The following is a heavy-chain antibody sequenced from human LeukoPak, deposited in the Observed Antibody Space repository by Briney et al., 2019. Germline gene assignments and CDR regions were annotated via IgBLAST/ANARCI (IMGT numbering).Heavy chain of an antibody. J-gene: IGHJ3*02. D-gene: IGHD1-1*01. CDR3: TTPRYNRNDGAFDI. CDR1: GFTFNNAW. V-gene: IGHV3-15*01. CDR2: MKSKTDGGTI. Sequence: PGGSLRLSCAASGFTFNNAWMSWVRQAPGKGLEWVGRMKSKTDGGTIDYAAPVKGRFTLSRDDSKNTLYLQINSLKTEDTAVYYCTTPRYNRNDGAFDIWGQGTMVTVSS.